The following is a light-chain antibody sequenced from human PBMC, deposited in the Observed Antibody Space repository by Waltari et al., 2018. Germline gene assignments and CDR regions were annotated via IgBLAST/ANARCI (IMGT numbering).Light chain of an antibody. Sequence: DIQMTQSPSSLSASVGDRVTITCRASQTISNYLNWYQQKPGKAPKLLIYVASSLQSGVPSRVSGSGSGTEFTLASSSLQPEDSASDYCQQSYSTPLTFGGGTKVEIK. CDR1: QTISNY. CDR2: VAS. J-gene: IGKJ4*01. V-gene: IGKV1-39*01. CDR3: QQSYSTPLT.